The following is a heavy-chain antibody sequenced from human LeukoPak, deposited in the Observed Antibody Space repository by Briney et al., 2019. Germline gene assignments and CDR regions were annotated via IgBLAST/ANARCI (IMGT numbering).Heavy chain of an antibody. CDR3: ARGRDSRGYQFMGFDS. CDR2: IWADGAP. V-gene: IGHV4-61*02. CDR1: GDSISSGNYY. Sequence: SETLSLTCTVSGDSISSGNYYWSWIRQPAGKGLEWVGRIWADGAPTYRPSLKSRVTISVDTSKNQSSLRLSSVTAADTAVYYCARGRDSRGYQFMGFDSWGQGTLVTVSS. D-gene: IGHD3-22*01. J-gene: IGHJ4*02.